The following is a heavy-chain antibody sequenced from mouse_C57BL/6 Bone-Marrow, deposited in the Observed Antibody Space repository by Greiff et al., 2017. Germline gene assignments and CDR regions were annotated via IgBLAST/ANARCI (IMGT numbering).Heavy chain of an antibody. CDR2: VSSGSSTI. V-gene: IGHV5-17*01. Sequence: EVKVVESGGGLVKPGGSLKLSCAASGFTFSDYGMHWVRQAPEKGLEWVAYVSSGSSTIYYADTVKGRFTISRDNAKNTLFLQMTSLRSEDTAMYYCARPGQYYFDYWGQGTTLTVSS. J-gene: IGHJ2*01. CDR1: GFTFSDYG. CDR3: ARPGQYYFDY.